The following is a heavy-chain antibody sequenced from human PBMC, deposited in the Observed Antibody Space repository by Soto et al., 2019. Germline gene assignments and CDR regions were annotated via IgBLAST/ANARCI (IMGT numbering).Heavy chain of an antibody. Sequence: GGSLRLSCAASGFGFSSYAMHWFRQAPGKGLEWVAVISYDGSNKYYAESVKGRFTISRDNSKNALYLQMNSLRAEDTAVYYCARAGDGSDYYYYYGMDVWGQGTTVTVSS. CDR1: GFGFSSYA. CDR3: ARAGDGSDYYYYYGMDV. CDR2: ISYDGSNK. V-gene: IGHV3-30-3*01. D-gene: IGHD3-22*01. J-gene: IGHJ6*02.